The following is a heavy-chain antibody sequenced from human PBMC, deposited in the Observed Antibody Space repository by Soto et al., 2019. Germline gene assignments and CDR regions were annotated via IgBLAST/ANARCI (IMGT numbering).Heavy chain of an antibody. Sequence: QVQLVQSGAEVKKPGASVKVSCKASGYTFTTYGISWVRQAPGQWLEWMGWISANHGLTKSTQKLQGRITMTTDTPRSTAYMELRSLRSDDTAVYYCARDYSCIGGMCLDSFDYLGQGSLVTVSS. CDR2: ISANHGLT. CDR1: GYTFTTYG. V-gene: IGHV1-18*01. J-gene: IGHJ4*02. D-gene: IGHD2-8*02. CDR3: ARDYSCIGGMCLDSFDY.